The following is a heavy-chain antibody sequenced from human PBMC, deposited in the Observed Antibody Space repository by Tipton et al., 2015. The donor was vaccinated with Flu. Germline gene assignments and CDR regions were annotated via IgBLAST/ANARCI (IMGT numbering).Heavy chain of an antibody. V-gene: IGHV4-31*02. CDR2: IYYIGST. CDR1: GGPISSGGDY. D-gene: IGHD5-24*01. CDR3: ARAGAHGYTLVQDS. J-gene: IGHJ4*02. Sequence: LRLSCTVSGGPISSGGDYWSWIRQHPGKGLEWIGHIYYIGSTYYNPSLKSRVTISVDTSKNQFSLKLSSVTAADTAVYYCARAGAHGYTLVQDSWGQGALVTVSS.